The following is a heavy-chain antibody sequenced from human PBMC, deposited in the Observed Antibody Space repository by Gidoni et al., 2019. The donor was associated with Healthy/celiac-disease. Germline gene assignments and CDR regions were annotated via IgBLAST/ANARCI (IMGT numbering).Heavy chain of an antibody. D-gene: IGHD3-22*01. CDR3: ARDEGLVVIPFDY. V-gene: IGHV3-21*01. CDR1: GVTFSSYS. Sequence: EVQLVESGGGLVKPGGSVRLSCAASGVTFSSYSMNWVRQAPGKGLEWVSSISSSSSYIYYADSVKGRFTISRDNAKNSLYLQMNSLRAEDTAVYYCARDEGLVVIPFDYWGQGTLVTVSS. CDR2: ISSSSSYI. J-gene: IGHJ4*02.